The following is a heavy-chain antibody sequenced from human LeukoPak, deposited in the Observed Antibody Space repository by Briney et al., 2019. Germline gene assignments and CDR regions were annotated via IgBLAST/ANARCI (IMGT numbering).Heavy chain of an antibody. Sequence: GESLTLSCAASSYSFSTYTMNWVRQAPGKGLEWVSSISGASGSYKYSADSVKGRFTISRDNAKNSLFLQMNSLKSEHTAMHYCARDPYSSSLRGNLDYWGQGILVTVSS. D-gene: IGHD6-13*01. V-gene: IGHV3-21*01. CDR3: ARDPYSSSLRGNLDY. CDR2: ISGASGSYK. J-gene: IGHJ4*02. CDR1: SYSFSTYT.